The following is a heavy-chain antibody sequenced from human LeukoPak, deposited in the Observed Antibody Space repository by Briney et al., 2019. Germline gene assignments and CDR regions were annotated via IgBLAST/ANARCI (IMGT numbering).Heavy chain of an antibody. CDR2: VHLIGTT. J-gene: IGHJ4*02. CDR1: GGSISSTNW. V-gene: IGHV4-4*02. CDR3: AREGGPYRPLDY. Sequence: SGTLSLICGVSGGSISSTNWWTWFRQPPGKGLEWIGEVHLIGTTNYNPSLQNRLTMSVDFSENHISLKLTSVTAADPAIYYCAREGGPYRPLDYSGQGTLVTVSS.